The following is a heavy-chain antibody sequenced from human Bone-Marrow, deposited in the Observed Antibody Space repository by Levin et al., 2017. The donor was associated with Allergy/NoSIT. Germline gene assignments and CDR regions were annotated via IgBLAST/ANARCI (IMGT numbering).Heavy chain of an antibody. D-gene: IGHD6-19*01. J-gene: IGHJ4*02. Sequence: PGGSLRLSCAASGFTSSDFGIHWVRQAPGKGLEWVAVIWYDGSNKYYTDSVKGRFTISRDNSKNTLYLQMDSLRAEDTAVYYCARDRYSAVAGIDWTHPLDYWGQGTLVTVSS. CDR1: GFTSSDFG. CDR2: IWYDGSNK. CDR3: ARDRYSAVAGIDWTHPLDY. V-gene: IGHV3-33*01.